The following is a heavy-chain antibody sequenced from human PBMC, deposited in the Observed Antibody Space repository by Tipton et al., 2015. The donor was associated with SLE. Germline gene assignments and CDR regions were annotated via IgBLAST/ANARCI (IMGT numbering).Heavy chain of an antibody. D-gene: IGHD2-2*01. Sequence: TLSLTCSVSGGSVNNKNYYWGWIRQPPGKGLEWIGTIYYSGSTYYNPSLKSRVTISVDMSKNQFSLKLTSVTAADTAVYYCATSPLTLWGQGTLVTVSS. V-gene: IGHV4-39*07. J-gene: IGHJ4*02. CDR1: GGSVNNKNYY. CDR3: ATSPLTL. CDR2: IYYSGST.